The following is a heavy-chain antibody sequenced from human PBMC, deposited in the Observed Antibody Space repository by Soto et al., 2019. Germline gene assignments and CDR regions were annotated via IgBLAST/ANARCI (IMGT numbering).Heavy chain of an antibody. D-gene: IGHD6-13*01. V-gene: IGHV3-30*18. Sequence: PGGSLRLSCAASGFTFSSYGMHWVRQAPGKGLEWVAVISYDGSNKYYADSVKGRFTISRDNSKNTLYLQMNSLRAEDTAVYYCAKDRGQQQTYYYYYYGMDVWGQGTTVTVSS. CDR3: AKDRGQQQTYYYYYYGMDV. J-gene: IGHJ6*02. CDR2: ISYDGSNK. CDR1: GFTFSSYG.